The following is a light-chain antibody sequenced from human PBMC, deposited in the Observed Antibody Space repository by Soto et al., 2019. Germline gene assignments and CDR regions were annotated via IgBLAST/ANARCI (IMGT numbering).Light chain of an antibody. J-gene: IGKJ1*01. CDR3: QQRSNWPSWT. CDR2: DAS. CDR1: QSVSSN. Sequence: EILMTQSPATLSVSPGARATLSCRASQSVSSNLAWYQHKPGQAPRLLIYDASNRATGIPARFSGSGSGTDFTLTISSLEPEDFAVYYCQQRSNWPSWTFGQGTKVDIK. V-gene: IGKV3-11*01.